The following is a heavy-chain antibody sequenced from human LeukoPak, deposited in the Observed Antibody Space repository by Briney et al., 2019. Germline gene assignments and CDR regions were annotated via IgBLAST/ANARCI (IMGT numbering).Heavy chain of an antibody. D-gene: IGHD5-18*01. V-gene: IGHV4-59*11. CDR3: ARGQKYRNGYTVTELGSGYFDY. Sequence: SETLSLTCTVYGGSINSHYWSWIRQPPGKGLEWIGYIYYSGRTSYNPSLKSRVTISVDTSKNHFSLTLSSVTAADTAVYYCARGQKYRNGYTVTELGSGYFDYWGQGTLVTVSS. J-gene: IGHJ4*02. CDR1: GGSINSHY. CDR2: IYYSGRT.